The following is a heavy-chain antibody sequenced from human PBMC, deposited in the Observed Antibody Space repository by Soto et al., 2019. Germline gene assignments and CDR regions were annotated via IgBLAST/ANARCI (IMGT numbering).Heavy chain of an antibody. CDR2: VYYKGST. CDR3: ARQITTVNWFDP. J-gene: IGHJ5*02. V-gene: IGHV4-59*08. Sequence: QVQLQESGPGLLKSSETLSLTCTVSGGSITSYYWRWIRQPPGKRLEWIGYVYYKGSTNYNPSLRSRVTISADTSKNQFFLKLSSVTAADTAVYYCARQITTVNWFDPWGQGALVTVSS. D-gene: IGHD4-17*01. CDR1: GGSITSYY.